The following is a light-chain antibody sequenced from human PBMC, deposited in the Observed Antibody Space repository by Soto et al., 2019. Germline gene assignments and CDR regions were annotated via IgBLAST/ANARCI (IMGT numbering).Light chain of an antibody. CDR2: GAS. Sequence: EIVMTQSPATLSVSPGERATLSCTASQSVSSNLAWYQQKPGQAPRLLIYGASTRATGIPARFSGSGSGTEFTLTISSVQSEDFAVYYYQQYNNWPPYTFGPGTKLEIK. CDR3: QQYNNWPPYT. CDR1: QSVSSN. V-gene: IGKV3-15*01. J-gene: IGKJ2*01.